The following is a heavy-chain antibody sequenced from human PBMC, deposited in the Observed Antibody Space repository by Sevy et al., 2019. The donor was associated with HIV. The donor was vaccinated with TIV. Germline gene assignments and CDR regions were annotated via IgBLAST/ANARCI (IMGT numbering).Heavy chain of an antibody. CDR2: IYYTGST. J-gene: IGHJ4*02. V-gene: IGHV4-39*01. CDR3: ARQMHYYDSAGYYHWDY. D-gene: IGHD3-22*01. Sequence: SETLSLTCTVSGGSISSSNYYWGWIRQPPGKGLEWIANIYYTGSTYYNPSLKRRVTIFADTSKNQFSLKLSSVTAADTAVYYCARQMHYYDSAGYYHWDYWGQGTLVTVSS. CDR1: GGSISSSNYY.